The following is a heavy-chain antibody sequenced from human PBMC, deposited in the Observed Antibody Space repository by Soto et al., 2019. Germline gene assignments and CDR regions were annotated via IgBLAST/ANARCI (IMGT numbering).Heavy chain of an antibody. CDR3: ARAGDFWSGYRPDYGMDV. D-gene: IGHD3-3*01. CDR2: ISYDGSNK. Sequence: VQLVESGGGLVQPGGSLRLSCAVSGFTFGSYAMHWVRQAPGKGLEWVAVISYDGSNKYYADSVKGRFTISRDNSKNTLYLQMTSLRAEDTAVYYCARAGDFWSGYRPDYGMDVWGQGTTVTVSS. V-gene: IGHV3-30-3*01. J-gene: IGHJ6*02. CDR1: GFTFGSYA.